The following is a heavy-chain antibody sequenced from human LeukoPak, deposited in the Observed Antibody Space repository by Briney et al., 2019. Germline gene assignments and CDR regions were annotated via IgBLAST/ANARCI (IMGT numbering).Heavy chain of an antibody. V-gene: IGHV3-48*01. Sequence: GGSLRLSCAASGFTFSTYSMNWVRPAPGTGLEWVSYISSSSSTIYYADSVKGRFTISRDNAKNSLYLQMNSLRAEDTAVYYCARVVGIAAAGPGGFDPWGQGILVTVSS. CDR3: ARVVGIAAAGPGGFDP. CDR2: ISSSSSTI. D-gene: IGHD6-13*01. J-gene: IGHJ5*02. CDR1: GFTFSTYS.